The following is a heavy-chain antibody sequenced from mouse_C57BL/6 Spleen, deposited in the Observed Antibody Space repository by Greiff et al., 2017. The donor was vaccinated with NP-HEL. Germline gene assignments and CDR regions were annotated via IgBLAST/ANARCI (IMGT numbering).Heavy chain of an antibody. D-gene: IGHD4-1*01. CDR3: ARKNVLGYFDY. CDR1: GYTFTDYY. Sequence: VQLQQSGPVLVKPGASVKMSCKASGYTFTDYYMNWVKQSHGKSLEWIGVINPYNGGTSYNQKFKGKATLTVDKSSSTAYMELNSLTSEDSAVYYCARKNVLGYFDYWGQGTTLTVSS. J-gene: IGHJ2*01. V-gene: IGHV1-19*01. CDR2: INPYNGGT.